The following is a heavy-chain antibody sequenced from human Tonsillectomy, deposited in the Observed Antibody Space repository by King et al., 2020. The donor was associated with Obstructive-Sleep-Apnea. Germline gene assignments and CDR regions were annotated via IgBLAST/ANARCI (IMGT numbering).Heavy chain of an antibody. Sequence: VQLVESGAEVKKPGASVKVSCKASGYTFTGYYIHWVRQAPGQGLEWMGWINPNSGGTNYAQKFQGWVTMTRDTSISTAYMELSRLRSDDTAVYYCAREYPSSWSFMGFDYWGQGTLVTVSS. CDR1: GYTFTGYY. CDR3: AREYPSSWSFMGFDY. CDR2: INPNSGGT. D-gene: IGHD6-13*01. J-gene: IGHJ4*02. V-gene: IGHV1-2*04.